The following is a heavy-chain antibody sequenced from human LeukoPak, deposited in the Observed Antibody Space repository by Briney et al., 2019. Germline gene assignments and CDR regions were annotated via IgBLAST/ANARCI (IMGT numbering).Heavy chain of an antibody. D-gene: IGHD2-15*01. V-gene: IGHV4-59*12. CDR3: ASAHLDCSGGSCYVGWFDP. Sequence: PSETLSLTCTVSGGSISSYYWSWIRQPPGKGLEWIGYIYYSGSTNYNPSLKSRVTISVDTSKNQFSLKLSSVTAADTAVYYCASAHLDCSGGSCYVGWFDPWGQGTLVTVSS. CDR2: IYYSGST. J-gene: IGHJ5*02. CDR1: GGSISSYY.